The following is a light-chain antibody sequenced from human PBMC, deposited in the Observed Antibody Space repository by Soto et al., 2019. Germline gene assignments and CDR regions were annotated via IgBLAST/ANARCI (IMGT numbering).Light chain of an antibody. J-gene: IGKJ5*01. CDR2: GAS. CDR1: QSVSSAN. V-gene: IGKV3-20*01. Sequence: EIVLTQSPGPLSLSPGERATLSCRSSQSVSSANFAWYQQQPGQAPRLLIYGASSRATGIPDRFSGSGSGTDFTLTISRLEPEDFAVYYCQQYGSSPPITLGQGTRLEIK. CDR3: QQYGSSPPIT.